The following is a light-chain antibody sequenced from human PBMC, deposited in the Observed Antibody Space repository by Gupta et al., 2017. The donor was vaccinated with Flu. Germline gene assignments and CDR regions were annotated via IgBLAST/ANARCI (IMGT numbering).Light chain of an antibody. CDR1: QSISNY. V-gene: IGKV1-39*01. CDR3: QQSYSAPRT. Sequence: DIQMTQSPSSLSASVGDRVTITCRASQSISNYLNWYQQRPGRAPKLLIYDAFSLQSGVPSRFSASGSGTDFTLTISSLQPEDFATYYCQQSYSAPRTFGQGTKVEI. J-gene: IGKJ1*01. CDR2: DAF.